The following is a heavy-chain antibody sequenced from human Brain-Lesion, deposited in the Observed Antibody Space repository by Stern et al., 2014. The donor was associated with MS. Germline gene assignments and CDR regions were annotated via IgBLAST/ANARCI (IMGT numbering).Heavy chain of an antibody. J-gene: IGHJ5*02. D-gene: IGHD2/OR15-2a*01. CDR3: AKDRQYLTYFFDH. CDR1: GFTFGSCA. Sequence: VHLVASGGGVVQPGRPLRLSCVASGFTFGSCAMPWVRPAPGKGLEWVAGVSYDGSNKYYADSVKGRFTISRDNSQNTLYMQMSSLRPEDTAVYYCAKDRQYLTYFFDHWGQGSLVTVSS. CDR2: VSYDGSNK. V-gene: IGHV3-30*18.